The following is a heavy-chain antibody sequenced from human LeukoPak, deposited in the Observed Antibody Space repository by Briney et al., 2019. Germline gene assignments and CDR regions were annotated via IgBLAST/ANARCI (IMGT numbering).Heavy chain of an antibody. CDR2: MNPNSGNT. J-gene: IGHJ4*02. D-gene: IGHD6-13*01. CDR1: GYTFTSYD. V-gene: IGHV1-8*01. CDR3: ARRKIAAAGISDY. Sequence: GASVKVSCKASGYTFTSYDINWVRQAPGQGLEWMGWMNPNSGNTGYARKLQGRVTMTRNTSISTAYMELSSLRSEDTAVYYCARRKIAAAGISDYWGQGTLVTVSS.